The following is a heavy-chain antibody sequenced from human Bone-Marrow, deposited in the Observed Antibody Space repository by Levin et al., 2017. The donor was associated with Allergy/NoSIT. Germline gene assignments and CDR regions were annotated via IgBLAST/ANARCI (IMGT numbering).Heavy chain of an antibody. J-gene: IGHJ6*02. D-gene: IGHD2-2*01. V-gene: IGHV1-18*01. CDR2: ISNYNGDT. CDR3: ARFGVVVVPSVVRPTYYYYGMDV. CDR1: GYTFTTSG. Sequence: ASVKVSCKASGYTFTTSGISWVRQAPGQGLEWMGWISNYNGDTNYAQKFQDRLTMTTDTSTRTAYMEVKSLTIDDTAVYYCARFGVVVVPSVVRPTYYYYGMDVWGQGTTVTVSS.